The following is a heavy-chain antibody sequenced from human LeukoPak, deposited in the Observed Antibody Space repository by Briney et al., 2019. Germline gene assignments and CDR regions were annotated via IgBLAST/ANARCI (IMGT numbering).Heavy chain of an antibody. J-gene: IGHJ4*02. CDR1: GFSVSHNY. CDR3: TRDTPGIAASVSGG. V-gene: IGHV3-53*01. CDR2: IYSGGNT. D-gene: IGHD6-13*01. Sequence: PGGSLRLSCTASGFSVSHNYMNWVRQAPGKGLEWVALIYSGGNTHYADSVKGRFTISRDNSKNTLYHQMSSLRVEDTAVYYCTRDTPGIAASVSGGWGQGTLVTVSS.